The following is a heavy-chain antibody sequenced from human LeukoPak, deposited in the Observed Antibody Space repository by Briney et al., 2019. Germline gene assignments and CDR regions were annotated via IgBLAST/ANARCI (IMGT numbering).Heavy chain of an antibody. D-gene: IGHD2-15*01. CDR3: ARGSVVAATRHEMDV. J-gene: IGHJ6*04. CDR1: GGSFSGYY. CDR2: INHSGST. Sequence: SETLSLTCAVYGGSFSGYYWSWIRQPPGKGLEWIGEINHSGSTNYNPSLKSRVTISVDTSKNQFSLKLSSVTAADTAVYYCARGSVVAATRHEMDVWGKGTTVTVSS. V-gene: IGHV4-34*01.